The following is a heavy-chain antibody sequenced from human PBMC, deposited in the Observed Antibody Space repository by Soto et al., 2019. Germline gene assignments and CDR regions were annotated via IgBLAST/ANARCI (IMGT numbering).Heavy chain of an antibody. CDR1: GFTFWTYA. CDR3: ARHPPPGYYYDSSGYYGYFQH. V-gene: IGHV3-23*01. D-gene: IGHD3-22*01. J-gene: IGHJ1*01. CDR2: ISGTGGGT. Sequence: LRLSCAASGFTFWTYAMSWVRQAPGKGLEWVSVISGTGGGTSYADSVKGRFAISRDNSKNTLYLQMNSLGVEDTAVYYCARHPPPGYYYDSSGYYGYFQHWGQGTPVTVSS.